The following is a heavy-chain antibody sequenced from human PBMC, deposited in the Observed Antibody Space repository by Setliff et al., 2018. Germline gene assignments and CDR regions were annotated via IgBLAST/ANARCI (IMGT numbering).Heavy chain of an antibody. J-gene: IGHJ4*02. CDR1: GYTLTELS. Sequence: ASVKVSCKVSGYTLTELSMHWVRQAPGKGPEWMGGFDPEDGETIYAQKFQGRVTMTEDTSTDTAYMELSSLRSEDTAVYYCATLAFTYYYDSSGYYPHDYWGQGTLVTVSS. D-gene: IGHD3-22*01. V-gene: IGHV1-24*01. CDR2: FDPEDGET. CDR3: ATLAFTYYYDSSGYYPHDY.